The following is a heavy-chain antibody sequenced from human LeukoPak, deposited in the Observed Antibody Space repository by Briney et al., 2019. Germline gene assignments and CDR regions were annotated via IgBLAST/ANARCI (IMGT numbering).Heavy chain of an antibody. CDR2: IYTSGST. D-gene: IGHD3-9*01. Sequence: PSETLSLTCTVSGGPISSYYWSWIRQPAGKGLERIGRIYTSGSTNYNPSLKSRVTMSVDTSKNQLSLKLSSVTAADTAVYYCAREKYYDILTGYPGYYYMDVWGKGTTVTVSS. V-gene: IGHV4-4*07. J-gene: IGHJ6*03. CDR3: AREKYYDILTGYPGYYYMDV. CDR1: GGPISSYY.